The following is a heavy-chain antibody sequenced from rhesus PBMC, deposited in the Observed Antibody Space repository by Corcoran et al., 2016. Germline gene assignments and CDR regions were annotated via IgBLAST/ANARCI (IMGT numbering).Heavy chain of an antibody. CDR3: ARQGGAAAEIDY. CDR1: GGSISSSYYY. V-gene: IGHV4-122*02. Sequence: QVQLQESGPGLVKPSETLSLTCAVSGGSISSSYYYWSWICQAPGKGLEWIGYISYSGSTSYSPSLKSRVTISRDTSKNQFSLRLTSVTAADTAVYYCARQGGAAAEIDYWGQGVLVTVSS. J-gene: IGHJ4*01. CDR2: ISYSGST. D-gene: IGHD6-31*01.